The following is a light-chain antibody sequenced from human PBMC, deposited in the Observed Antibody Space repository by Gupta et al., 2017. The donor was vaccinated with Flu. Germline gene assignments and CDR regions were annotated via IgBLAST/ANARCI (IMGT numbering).Light chain of an antibody. CDR3: MQALQTG. CDR2: LGS. J-gene: IGKJ2*03. CDR1: QSLLHSNGYNY. Sequence: ASISCRSSQSLLHSNGYNYLDWYLQKPGQSPQLLIYLGSNRASGVPDRFSGGGSGTDFTLKISRVEAEDVGVYYCMQALQTGFGQGTKLEIK. V-gene: IGKV2-28*01.